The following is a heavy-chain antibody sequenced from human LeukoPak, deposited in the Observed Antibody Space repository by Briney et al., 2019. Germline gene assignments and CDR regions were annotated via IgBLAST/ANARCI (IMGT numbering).Heavy chain of an antibody. D-gene: IGHD3-3*01. CDR1: GGSISSSSYY. Sequence: SETLSLTCTVSGGSISSSSYYWGGIRQPPGKGLEWIGSICYSGSTYYNPSLKSRVTISVDTSKNQFSLKLSSVTAADTAVYYCARDSDYDFWSGYRSYWYFDLWGRGTLVTVSS. CDR2: ICYSGST. CDR3: ARDSDYDFWSGYRSYWYFDL. J-gene: IGHJ2*01. V-gene: IGHV4-39*02.